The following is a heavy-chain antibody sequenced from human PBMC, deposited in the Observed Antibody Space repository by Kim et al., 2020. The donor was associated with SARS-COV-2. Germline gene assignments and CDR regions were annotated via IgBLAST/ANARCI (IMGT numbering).Heavy chain of an antibody. J-gene: IGHJ4*02. Sequence: GGSLRLSCAASGFTFSSYGMHWVRQAPGKGLEWVAVISYDGSNKYYADSVKGRFTISRDNSKNTLYVQMNSLRAEDTAVYYCARDCSGGSCFDYWGQGTL. CDR2: ISYDGSNK. D-gene: IGHD2-15*01. V-gene: IGHV3-33*05. CDR3: ARDCSGGSCFDY. CDR1: GFTFSSYG.